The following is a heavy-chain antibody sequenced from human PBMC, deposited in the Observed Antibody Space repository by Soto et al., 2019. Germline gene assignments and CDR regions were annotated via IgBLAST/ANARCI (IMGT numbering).Heavy chain of an antibody. CDR2: IWFDGSNK. Sequence: QVPLVDSGGGVVQPGRSLRLSCVASGFTFSSYGMHWVRQAPGKGLEWVALIWFDGSNKYYADSVKGRFTISRDNSKNTLFLQMDRLRVEDTAVYYCAKEDIITTTSGSPVGRWGQGTLVTVSS. J-gene: IGHJ4*02. V-gene: IGHV3-33*06. D-gene: IGHD3-10*01. CDR3: AKEDIITTTSGSPVGR. CDR1: GFTFSSYG.